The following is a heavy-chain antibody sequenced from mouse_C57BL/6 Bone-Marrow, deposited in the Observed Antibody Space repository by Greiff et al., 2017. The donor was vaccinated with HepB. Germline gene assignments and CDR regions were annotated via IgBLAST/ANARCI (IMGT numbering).Heavy chain of an antibody. CDR1: GYTFTSYG. Sequence: VKLQESGAELARPGASVKLSCKASGYTFTSYGISWVKQRTGQGLEWIGEIYPRSGNTYYNEKFKGKATLTADKSSSTAYMELRSLTSEDSAVYFCAREGTTVVARHYFDYWGQGTTLTVSS. V-gene: IGHV1-81*01. CDR3: AREGTTVVARHYFDY. D-gene: IGHD1-1*01. J-gene: IGHJ2*01. CDR2: IYPRSGNT.